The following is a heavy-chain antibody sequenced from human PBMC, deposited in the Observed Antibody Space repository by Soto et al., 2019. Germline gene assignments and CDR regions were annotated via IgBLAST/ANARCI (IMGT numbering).Heavy chain of an antibody. V-gene: IGHV4-59*01. CDR3: ARYRREAVAGYTLDN. CDR1: GGAIGGYY. J-gene: IGHJ4*02. D-gene: IGHD6-13*01. CDR2: VYNSGST. Sequence: SETLSLTCSLSGGAIGGYYWSWIRQPPGKALEWIGYVYNSGSTNYNPSLKSRVTISEDTSKSQFSLKVNSMTAADTAVYYCARYRREAVAGYTLDNWGQGILVTVSS.